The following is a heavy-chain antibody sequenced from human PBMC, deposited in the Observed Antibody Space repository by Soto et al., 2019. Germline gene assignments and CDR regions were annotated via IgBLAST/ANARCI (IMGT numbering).Heavy chain of an antibody. J-gene: IGHJ4*02. CDR3: AKGYGYYFDS. CDR2: IDSSGIYI. V-gene: IGHV3-21*04. Sequence: GGSLRLSCAASGFTFSTSNMYWVRQAPGKGLEWVSFIDSSGIYIHYADSVRGRFTVSRDNRKNSLYLQMHSLRAEDTAVYFCAKGYGYYFDSWGQGTLVTVSS. D-gene: IGHD4-17*01. CDR1: GFTFSTSN.